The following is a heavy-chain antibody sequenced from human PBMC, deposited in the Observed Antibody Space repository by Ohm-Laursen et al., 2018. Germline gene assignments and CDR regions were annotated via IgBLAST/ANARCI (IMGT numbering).Heavy chain of an antibody. CDR1: GYSINSGYF. J-gene: IGHJ4*02. V-gene: IGHV4-61*05. Sequence: GTLFLTCTVSGYSINSGYFWGWIRQPPGKGLEWIAYIYYSGNANYNPSLKSRIALSVDTPKNQFSLKLSSVTAADTAVYYCARGFSGWWGRIDYWGQGILVTVSS. D-gene: IGHD6-19*01. CDR3: ARGFSGWWGRIDY. CDR2: IYYSGNA.